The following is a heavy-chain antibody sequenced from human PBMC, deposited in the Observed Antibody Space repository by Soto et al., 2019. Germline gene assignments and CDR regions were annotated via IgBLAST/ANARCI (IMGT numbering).Heavy chain of an antibody. J-gene: IGHJ6*02. V-gene: IGHV1-69*12. CDR3: AREGYYDILTGYYPSGYYGMDV. D-gene: IGHD3-9*01. Sequence: QVQLVQSGAEVKKPGSSVKVSCKASGGTFSSYAISWVRQAPGQGLEWMGGIIPIFGTANYAQKFQGRVTITADESTGTAYMELSSLRSEDTAVYYCAREGYYDILTGYYPSGYYGMDVWGQGTTVTVSS. CDR1: GGTFSSYA. CDR2: IIPIFGTA.